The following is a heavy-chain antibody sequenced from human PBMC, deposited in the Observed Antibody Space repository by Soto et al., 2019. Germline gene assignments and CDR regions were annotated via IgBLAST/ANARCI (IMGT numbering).Heavy chain of an antibody. Sequence: SVKVSCKASGGTFSSYAISWVRQAPGQGLEWMGGIIPIFGTANYAQKFQGRVTITADESTSTAYMELSSLRSEDTAVYYCARDINGYSGYDGYAFDIWGQGTMVTVSS. V-gene: IGHV1-69*13. CDR3: ARDINGYSGYDGYAFDI. J-gene: IGHJ3*02. CDR2: IIPIFGTA. D-gene: IGHD5-12*01. CDR1: GGTFSSYA.